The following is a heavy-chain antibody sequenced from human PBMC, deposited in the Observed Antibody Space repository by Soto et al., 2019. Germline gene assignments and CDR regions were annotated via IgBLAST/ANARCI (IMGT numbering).Heavy chain of an antibody. D-gene: IGHD5-18*01. CDR1: VGSITTSLLY. J-gene: IGHJ6*01. V-gene: IGHV4-39*01. Sequence: SETLSLTCTVSVGSITTSLLYWGWIRQSPGKGLEWIGSIYYSGTTYYNPSLKSRVTISGDTSKNQFSLRVSSVTAADTAVYYCVRHHDTAMAYYNYFGMDVWGQGTTVTVSS. CDR2: IYYSGTT. CDR3: VRHHDTAMAYYNYFGMDV.